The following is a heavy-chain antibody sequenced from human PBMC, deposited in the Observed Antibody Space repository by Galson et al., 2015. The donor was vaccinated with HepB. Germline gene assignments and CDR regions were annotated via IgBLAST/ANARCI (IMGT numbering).Heavy chain of an antibody. J-gene: IGHJ4*02. CDR3: VKDLAAAGMAY. CDR2: ISSNGGST. CDR1: GFTFSSYA. V-gene: IGHV3-64D*06. Sequence: SLRLSCAASGFTFSSYAMHWVRQAPGKGLEYVSAISSNGGSTYYADSVKGRFTISRGNSKNTLYLQMSSLRAEDTAVYYCVKDLAAAGMAYWGQGTLVTVSS. D-gene: IGHD6-13*01.